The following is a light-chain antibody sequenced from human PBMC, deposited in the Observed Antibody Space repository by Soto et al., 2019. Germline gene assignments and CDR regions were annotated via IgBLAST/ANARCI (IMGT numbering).Light chain of an antibody. CDR3: QQYNSDSA. Sequence: DIQMTQSPSTLSASVGDRVTITCRASQSISSWLAWYQQKPGKAPNLLIYRASSLESGVPSRFSGSESGTDFTLTISSLQPDDFATYYCQQYNSDSAFGQGTKLEIK. V-gene: IGKV1-5*03. CDR1: QSISSW. J-gene: IGKJ2*01. CDR2: RAS.